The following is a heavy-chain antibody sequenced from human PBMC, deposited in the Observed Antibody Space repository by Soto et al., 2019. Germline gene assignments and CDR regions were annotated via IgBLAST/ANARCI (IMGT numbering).Heavy chain of an antibody. CDR2: IYYSGST. V-gene: IGHV4-39*01. CDR1: GGSISSSSYY. CDR3: ARHRTNYYDSSGYSHFDY. D-gene: IGHD3-22*01. J-gene: IGHJ4*02. Sequence: SETLSLTCTVSGGSISSSSYYWGWIRQPPGKGLEWIGSIYYSGSTYYNPSLKSRVTISVDTSKTQFSLRLGSVTAADTAVDYCARHRTNYYDSSGYSHFDYWGQGTLVTVSS.